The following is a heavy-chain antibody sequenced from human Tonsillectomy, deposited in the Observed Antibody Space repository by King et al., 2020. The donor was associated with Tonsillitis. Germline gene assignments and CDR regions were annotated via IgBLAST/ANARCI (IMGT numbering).Heavy chain of an antibody. CDR3: AKGGRWEAYYYYGMDV. Sequence: VQLVESGGGLVQPGGSLRLSCAASGFTFSGYAMTWVRQAPGKGLEWVSAINSDGGRTSYADSVKGRFTISRDNSKNTLYLQMNSLRAEDTAVYYCAKGGRWEAYYYYGMDVWGQGTTVTVSS. CDR2: INSDGGRT. D-gene: IGHD1-26*01. V-gene: IGHV3-23*04. CDR1: GFTFSGYA. J-gene: IGHJ6*02.